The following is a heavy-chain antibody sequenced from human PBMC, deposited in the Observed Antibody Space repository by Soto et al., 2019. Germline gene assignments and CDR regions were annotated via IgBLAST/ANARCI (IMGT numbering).Heavy chain of an antibody. J-gene: IGHJ6*02. CDR2: THPNNVGT. CDR3: ARDGGLYSSSSAFRSYYGLDV. D-gene: IGHD6-6*01. V-gene: IGHV1-2*02. Sequence: ASVKVSCKASGYTFTGYYMHWVRQAPGQGVDWMGLTHPNNVGTNFSQKFQGRVTMTRDTSISTAYMELSRLRSGDTALYYCARDGGLYSSSSAFRSYYGLDVWGQGTTVTVSS. CDR1: GYTFTGYY.